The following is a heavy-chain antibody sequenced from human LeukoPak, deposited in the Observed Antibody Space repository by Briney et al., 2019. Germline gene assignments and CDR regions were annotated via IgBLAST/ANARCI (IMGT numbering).Heavy chain of an antibody. Sequence: PGGSLRLSCAASGFTFSNAWMSWVRQAPGKGLEWVGLIKTKTDGGTTDYAAPVKGRFTISRDDSKNTLYLLMNSLKTEDTAVYYCTTPYHAYYDSSGYYNYWGQGTLVTVSS. D-gene: IGHD3-22*01. CDR2: IKTKTDGGTT. V-gene: IGHV3-15*01. CDR1: GFTFSNAW. J-gene: IGHJ4*02. CDR3: TTPYHAYYDSSGYYNY.